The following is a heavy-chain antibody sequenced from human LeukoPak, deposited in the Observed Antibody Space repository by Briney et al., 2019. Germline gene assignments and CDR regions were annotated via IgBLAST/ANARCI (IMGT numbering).Heavy chain of an antibody. CDR2: IYYSGST. D-gene: IGHD3-9*01. V-gene: IGHV4-31*03. CDR1: GGSISSGGYY. CDR3: ARSSPGYDILTGHVGAFDI. J-gene: IGHJ3*02. Sequence: PSETLSLTCTVSGGSISSGGYYWSWIRQHPGKGLEWIGYIYYSGSTYYNPSLKSRVTISVDTSKNQLSLKLSSVTAADTAVYYCARSSPGYDILTGHVGAFDIWGQGTMVTVSS.